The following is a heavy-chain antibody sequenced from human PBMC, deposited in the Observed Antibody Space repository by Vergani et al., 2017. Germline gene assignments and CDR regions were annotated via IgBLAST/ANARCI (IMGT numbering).Heavy chain of an antibody. CDR2: IYHSGGA. J-gene: IGHJ5*02. CDR3: ASDTHSGQRADR. D-gene: IGHD6-19*01. Sequence: QLHLQESGPGLVKPSETLSLTCTVSGGSITSSSYYLGWIRQPPGKGLEWIGNIYHSGGAYYNPSLKGRVTISVDTSKNQFSLTLTSVTAADTAVYYCASDTHSGQRADRWGQGILVTVTS. CDR1: GGSITSSSYY. V-gene: IGHV4-39*07.